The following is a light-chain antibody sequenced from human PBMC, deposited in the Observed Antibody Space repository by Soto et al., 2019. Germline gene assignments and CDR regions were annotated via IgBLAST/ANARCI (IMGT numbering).Light chain of an antibody. CDR3: CSDAGSYTPR. CDR1: SSDVGGYTY. CDR2: DVS. Sequence: QSVLTQPRSVSGSPGQSVTISCTGASSDVGGYTYVSWYQQHPGKAPKLMIYDVSERPSGVSDRFSGSKSGNTASLTISGLQAEDEAEYFCCSDAGSYTPRFGGGTKLTVL. V-gene: IGLV2-11*02. J-gene: IGLJ2*01.